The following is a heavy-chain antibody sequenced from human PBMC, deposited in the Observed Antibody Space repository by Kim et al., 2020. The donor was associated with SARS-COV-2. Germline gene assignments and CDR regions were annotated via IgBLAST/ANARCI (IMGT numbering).Heavy chain of an antibody. CDR2: ISAYNGNT. J-gene: IGHJ4*02. CDR3: ARSFYGWYSSSWLPFDY. Sequence: ASVKVSCKASGYTFTSYGISWVRQAPGQGLEWMGWISAYNGNTNYAQKLQGRVTMTTDTSTSTAYMELRSLRSDDTAVYYCARSFYGWYSSSWLPFDYWGQGTLVTVPS. D-gene: IGHD6-13*01. CDR1: GYTFTSYG. V-gene: IGHV1-18*01.